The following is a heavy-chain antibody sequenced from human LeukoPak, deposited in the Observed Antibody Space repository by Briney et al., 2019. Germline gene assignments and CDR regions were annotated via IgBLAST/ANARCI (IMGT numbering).Heavy chain of an antibody. D-gene: IGHD5-24*01. J-gene: IGHJ5*02. CDR2: ISGSGGST. Sequence: GGPLRFSGAASGLTFSSYAMSWVRKAPGKGLKWVSAISGSGGSTYYADSVKGRFTISRDNSKNTLYLQMNSLRAEDTAVYYCARDRDGYVLNNWFDPWGQGTLVTVSS. CDR3: ARDRDGYVLNNWFDP. CDR1: GLTFSSYA. V-gene: IGHV3-23*01.